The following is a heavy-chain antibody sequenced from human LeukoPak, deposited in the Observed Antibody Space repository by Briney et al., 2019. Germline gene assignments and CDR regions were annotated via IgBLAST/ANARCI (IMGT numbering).Heavy chain of an antibody. Sequence: ASVKVSCKASGYTFTSYSLHWVRQAPGQRLEWMGWINAGNGNTKYSQNFQGRVTFTRDTSAITAYVELSSLRSEDTPVYYCARVHSTSWSDLDYWGQGTLVTVAS. V-gene: IGHV1-3*01. CDR3: ARVHSTSWSDLDY. D-gene: IGHD6-13*01. J-gene: IGHJ4*02. CDR2: INAGNGNT. CDR1: GYTFTSYS.